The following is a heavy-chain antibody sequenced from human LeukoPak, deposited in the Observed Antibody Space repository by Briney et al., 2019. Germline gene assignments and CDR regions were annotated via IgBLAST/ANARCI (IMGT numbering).Heavy chain of an antibody. CDR1: GGTFSSYA. D-gene: IGHD3-3*01. CDR3: ATDTWAGITIFGGGFDP. CDR2: IIPIFGTA. J-gene: IGHJ5*02. Sequence: SVKVSCKASGGTFSSYAISWVRQAPGQGLEWMGGIIPIFGTANYAQKFQGRVTITADESTSTAYMELSSLRSEDTAVYYCATDTWAGITIFGGGFDPWGQGTLVTVSP. V-gene: IGHV1-69*13.